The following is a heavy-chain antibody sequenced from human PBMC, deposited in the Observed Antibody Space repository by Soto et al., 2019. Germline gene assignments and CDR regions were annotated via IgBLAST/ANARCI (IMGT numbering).Heavy chain of an antibody. D-gene: IGHD2-8*02. J-gene: IGHJ4*01. Sequence: AAVKGSWKAAGYTFSSYTITWVRQAPGQGLDCMGWISAYNGNTNYAQKVQGRLTLTTDTSTSTAYMELRSLISDDTSVYYCAGTVTAPDQIVLVPAAFDYCGHGTRVTDSP. CDR3: AGTVTAPDQIVLVPAAFDY. CDR1: GYTFSSYT. CDR2: ISAYNGNT. V-gene: IGHV1-18*04.